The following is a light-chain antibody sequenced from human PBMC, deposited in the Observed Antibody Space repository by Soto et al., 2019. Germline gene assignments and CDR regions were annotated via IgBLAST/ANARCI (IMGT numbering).Light chain of an antibody. J-gene: IGKJ1*01. V-gene: IGKV1-17*01. CDR2: AAS. CDR1: QVISNY. Sequence: DVQVTQSPSSLSASVGDRVTITCRTSQVISNYFGWYQQKPGKAPKRLIYAASTLQSGVPSRFSGSGSGTXXXXXINSLQPEDFATYYCLQHDSYPRTFGQGTKVEIK. CDR3: LQHDSYPRT.